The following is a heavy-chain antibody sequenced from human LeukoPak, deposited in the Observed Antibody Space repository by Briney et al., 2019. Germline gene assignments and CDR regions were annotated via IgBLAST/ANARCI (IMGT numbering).Heavy chain of an antibody. CDR1: GFTFSSYS. D-gene: IGHD4-17*01. Sequence: PGGSLRLSCAASGFTFSSYSMNWVRQAPGKGLEWVSSISSSRSYIYYADSVKGRFTISRDNAKNSLYLQMNSLRVEDTAVYYCAREDYVGVNFDYWGQGTLVTVSP. CDR3: AREDYVGVNFDY. V-gene: IGHV3-21*01. CDR2: ISSSRSYI. J-gene: IGHJ4*02.